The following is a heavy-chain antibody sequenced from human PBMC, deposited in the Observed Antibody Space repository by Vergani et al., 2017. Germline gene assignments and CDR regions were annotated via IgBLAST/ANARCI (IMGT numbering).Heavy chain of an antibody. CDR1: GFTFTAHG. Sequence: EVQLLESGGGSAQPGESLRLSCVASGFTFTAHGLNWVRQAPGKGLEWVSGISGQNFRTHYADSVKGRFTISRDNSKNTLYLQMNSLRAEDTAVYYCAKVLRYFDWLPYYFDYWGQGTLVTVSS. CDR3: AKVLRYFDWLPYYFDY. CDR2: ISGQNFRT. D-gene: IGHD3-9*01. V-gene: IGHV3-23*01. J-gene: IGHJ4*02.